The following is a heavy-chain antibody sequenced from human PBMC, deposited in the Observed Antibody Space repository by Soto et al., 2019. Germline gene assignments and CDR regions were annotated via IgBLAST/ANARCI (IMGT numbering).Heavy chain of an antibody. Sequence: EVQLVESGAGLVQPGGSLRLSCVASGFPFSGHWMSWVRQAPGKGLEWVANIKQDGSEEHYVDSVKGRFTVSRDNAKNSLHLQMNSLRAEDTAVYYCARVVGATNTLHNWGQGTLVTVSS. D-gene: IGHD1-26*01. CDR3: ARVVGATNTLHN. V-gene: IGHV3-7*01. CDR1: GFPFSGHW. J-gene: IGHJ4*02. CDR2: IKQDGSEE.